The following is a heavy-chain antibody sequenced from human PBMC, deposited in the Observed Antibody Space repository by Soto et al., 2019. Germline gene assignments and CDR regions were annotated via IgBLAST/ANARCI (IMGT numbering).Heavy chain of an antibody. D-gene: IGHD3-10*01. Sequence: QLQLQESGPGLVKPSETLSLTCTVSGGSISSSSYYWGWIRQPPGKGLEWIGSIYYSGSTYYNPSLSGRVTISVATSKNQFSLRRSSVTAADTAVYYCARLWGKNYYGSGSLPPGPWGQGTLVTVSS. CDR1: GGSISSSSYY. V-gene: IGHV4-39*01. CDR2: IYYSGST. CDR3: ARLWGKNYYGSGSLPPGP. J-gene: IGHJ5*02.